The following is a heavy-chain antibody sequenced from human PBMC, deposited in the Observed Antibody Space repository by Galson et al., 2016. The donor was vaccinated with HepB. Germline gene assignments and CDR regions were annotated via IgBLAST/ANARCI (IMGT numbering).Heavy chain of an antibody. V-gene: IGHV3-64D*06. CDR1: GFTFSAFA. CDR3: LMGDFADY. Sequence: SLRLSCAASGFTFSAFAVHWVRQAPGKGLQYVSAISSNGGSTYCADSVKGRFTISRDNSRNTLYLQMSSLRAEDTAVYFCLMGDFADYWGQGTLVTVSS. CDR2: ISSNGGST. D-gene: IGHD2-21*02. J-gene: IGHJ4*02.